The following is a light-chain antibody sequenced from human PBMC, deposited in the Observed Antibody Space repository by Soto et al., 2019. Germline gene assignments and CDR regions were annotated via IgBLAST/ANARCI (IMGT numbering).Light chain of an antibody. CDR2: GAS. J-gene: IGKJ1*01. V-gene: IGKV3-15*01. CDR3: QHYNNWPPWT. CDR1: QRISSN. Sequence: EVVMTQSPATLSVSPGERATLSCRASQRISSNLAWYQQRPGQAPRLLIYGASTRAPGIPARFSGSGSETEFTLTISGLQSEDFAVYYCQHYNNWPPWTFGQGTKVDIK.